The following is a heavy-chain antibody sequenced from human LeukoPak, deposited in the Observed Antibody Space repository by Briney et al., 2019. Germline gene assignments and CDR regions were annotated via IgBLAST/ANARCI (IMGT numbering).Heavy chain of an antibody. J-gene: IGHJ4*02. D-gene: IGHD1-26*01. V-gene: IGHV3-74*01. CDR3: LVGDHY. Sequence: PGGSLRLSCAASGFTFSDYWMHWVRQAPGKGLVWVSSINSDESITLYADSVKGRFTISRDNAKNTLYLQMNSLRAEDTAVYYCLVGDHYWGQGTLVTVSS. CDR1: GFTFSDYW. CDR2: INSDESIT.